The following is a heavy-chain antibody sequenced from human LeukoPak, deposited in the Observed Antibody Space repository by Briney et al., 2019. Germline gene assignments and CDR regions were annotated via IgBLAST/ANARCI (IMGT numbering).Heavy chain of an antibody. D-gene: IGHD5-18*01. CDR3: AQGYSYGYKC. V-gene: IGHV3-48*04. Sequence: GGSLRLSCAASGFTFSSYSMNWVRQAPGKGLEWVSYISSSGSTIYYADSVKGRFTISRDNAKNSLYLQMNSLRAEDTAVYYCAQGYSYGYKCWGQGTLVTVSS. CDR2: ISSSGSTI. J-gene: IGHJ4*02. CDR1: GFTFSSYS.